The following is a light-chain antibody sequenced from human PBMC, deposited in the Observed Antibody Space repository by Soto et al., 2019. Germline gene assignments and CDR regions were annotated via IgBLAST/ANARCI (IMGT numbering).Light chain of an antibody. CDR3: QQYNSYPWT. V-gene: IGKV1-5*03. CDR1: QSISSW. J-gene: IGKJ1*01. CDR2: KAS. Sequence: IQLTRPPSPLSPSLGARATFTCRASQSISSWLAWYQQRPGKAPKLLIYKASSLESGVPSRFSGSGSGTEFTLTISSLQPDDFATYYCQQYNSYPWTFGQGTKVDIK.